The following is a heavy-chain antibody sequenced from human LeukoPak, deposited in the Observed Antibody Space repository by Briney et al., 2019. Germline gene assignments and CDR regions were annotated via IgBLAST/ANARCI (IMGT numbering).Heavy chain of an antibody. D-gene: IGHD2-15*01. CDR2: ISSSTATI. CDR3: ARDAAFSAFNM. V-gene: IGHV3-48*02. Sequence: PGGSRRPSGPPSGFAFSTYGMNWVRQAPGNGLDWVSSISSSTATIHYADSVKGRFTISRDNAKNSLYLQMNSLRDEDTAVYYCARDAAFSAFNMWGQGTMVTVSS. CDR1: GFAFSTYG. J-gene: IGHJ3*02.